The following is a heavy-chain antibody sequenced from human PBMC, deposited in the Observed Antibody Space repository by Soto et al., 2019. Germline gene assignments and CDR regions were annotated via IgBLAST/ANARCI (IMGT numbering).Heavy chain of an antibody. D-gene: IGHD3-10*01. J-gene: IGHJ4*02. CDR3: AKVEALPPGFSTTLWFGELFYFDY. V-gene: IGHV3-23*01. Sequence: GESLKISCAASGFTFSSYAMSWVRQAPGKGLEWVSAISGSGGSTYYADSVKGRFTISRDNSKNTLYLQMNSLRAEDTAVYYCAKVEALPPGFSTTLWFGELFYFDYWGQGTLVTVSS. CDR2: ISGSGGST. CDR1: GFTFSSYA.